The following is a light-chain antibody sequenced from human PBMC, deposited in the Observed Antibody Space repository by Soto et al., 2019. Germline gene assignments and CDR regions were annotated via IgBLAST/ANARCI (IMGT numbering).Light chain of an antibody. V-gene: IGKV1-39*01. CDR2: AAS. J-gene: IGKJ4*01. Sequence: DIQMTQSPSSLSASVGDRVTITCRASQSISSYLNWYQQKPGKAPKLLIYAASSLQSGVPSRFSGSGSGTDFTLTISSLQPEDFATYYCQQSYSIRPTFGGGTNVDIK. CDR1: QSISSY. CDR3: QQSYSIRPT.